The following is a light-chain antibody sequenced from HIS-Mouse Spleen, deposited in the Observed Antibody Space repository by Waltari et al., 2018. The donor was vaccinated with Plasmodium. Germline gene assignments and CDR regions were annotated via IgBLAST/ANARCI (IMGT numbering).Light chain of an antibody. Sequence: EIVLTQSPATLSLSPGERATLSCRASQSVNSYLAWYQQKPGQAPRLLIYDASNRATGIPARFSVSGSGTDFTLTISSLEPEDFAVYYCQQRSNWITFGQGTRLEIK. CDR3: QQRSNWIT. CDR2: DAS. J-gene: IGKJ5*01. CDR1: QSVNSY. V-gene: IGKV3-11*01.